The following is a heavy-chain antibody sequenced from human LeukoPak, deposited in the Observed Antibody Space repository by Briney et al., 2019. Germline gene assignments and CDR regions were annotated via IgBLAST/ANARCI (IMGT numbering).Heavy chain of an antibody. CDR1: GYTFTSNY. V-gene: IGHV1-46*01. CDR2: IFPRDGST. CDR3: ARDQEGFDY. J-gene: IGHJ4*02. Sequence: ASVKVSCKASGYTFTSNYIHWVRQAPGQGLEWMGMIFPRDGSTSYAQKFQGRVTVTRDTSTSTVHMELSGLRSEDTAVYYCARDQEGFDYWGQGTLVTVSS.